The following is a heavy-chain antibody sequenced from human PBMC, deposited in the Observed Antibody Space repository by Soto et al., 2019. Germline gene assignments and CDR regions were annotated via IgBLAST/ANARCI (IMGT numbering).Heavy chain of an antibody. CDR3: ARGKRAYCSSTSCDDYYFDY. D-gene: IGHD2-2*01. CDR2: IKQDGSEK. J-gene: IGHJ4*02. Sequence: ESGGGLVQPGGSLRLSCAASGFTFSSYWMSWVRQAPGKGLEWVANIKQDGSEKYYVDSVKGRFTISRDNAKNSLYLQMNSLRAEDTAVYYCARGKRAYCSSTSCDDYYFDYWGQGTLVTVSS. CDR1: GFTFSSYW. V-gene: IGHV3-7*05.